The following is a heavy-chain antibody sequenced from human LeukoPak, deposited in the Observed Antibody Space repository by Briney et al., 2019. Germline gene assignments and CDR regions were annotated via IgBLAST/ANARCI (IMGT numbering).Heavy chain of an antibody. J-gene: IGHJ4*02. Sequence: GASVMVSCKASGYTFTSYAMHWVRQAPGQRLEWMGWINAGNGNTKYSQKFQGRVTITRDTSASTAYMELSSLRSEDTAVYYCAREGQEYAFDYWGQGTLVTVSS. CDR2: INAGNGNT. CDR1: GYTFTSYA. CDR3: AREGQEYAFDY. D-gene: IGHD2/OR15-2a*01. V-gene: IGHV1-3*01.